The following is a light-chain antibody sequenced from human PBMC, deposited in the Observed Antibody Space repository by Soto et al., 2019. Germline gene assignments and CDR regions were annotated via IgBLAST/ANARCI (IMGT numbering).Light chain of an antibody. J-gene: IGKJ1*01. CDR3: QQHIKWAPRT. CDR2: GVS. V-gene: IGKV3-15*01. CDR1: ESVRSN. Sequence: IVMTQSPATLSVSPGERSTLSCRASESVRSNLAWYQQKPGQAPRLLIYGVSTRATGIPARFSGSGSETQFTLAIINPQSEDVAFSYCQQHIKWAPRTFGQGTKEEIK.